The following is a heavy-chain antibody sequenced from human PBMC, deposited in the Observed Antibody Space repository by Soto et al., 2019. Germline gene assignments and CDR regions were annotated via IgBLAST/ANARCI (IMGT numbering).Heavy chain of an antibody. CDR2: ISSNGGST. D-gene: IGHD3-16*01. V-gene: IGHV3-64*01. J-gene: IGHJ4*02. CDR1: GFTFSNYA. Sequence: EVQLVESGGGLVQPGGSLRLSCAASGFTFSNYAMHWVRQAPGKGLEYVSTISSNGGSTYYANSVKGRFTISRDNSNNTLYLQMGSLRAEDVAVYYCASGGAQFDYWGQGTLVTVSS. CDR3: ASGGAQFDY.